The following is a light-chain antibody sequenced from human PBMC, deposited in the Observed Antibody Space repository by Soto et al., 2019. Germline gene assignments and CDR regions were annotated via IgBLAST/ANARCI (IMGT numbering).Light chain of an antibody. Sequence: DIQMTQSPAFRSASVVGRFTITWRASQGISSYLAWYQQKPGKAPKLLIYAASTLQSGVPSRFSGRGSGTEFTLTVSSLQPEDFATYYCQQLNSHPLTFGGGTKVDI. CDR2: AAS. J-gene: IGKJ4*01. CDR3: QQLNSHPLT. CDR1: QGISSY. V-gene: IGKV1-9*01.